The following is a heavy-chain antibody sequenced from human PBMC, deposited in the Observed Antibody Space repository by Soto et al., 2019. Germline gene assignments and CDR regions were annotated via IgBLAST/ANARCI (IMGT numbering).Heavy chain of an antibody. J-gene: IGHJ4*02. Sequence: QVQLVQSGAEVKKPGASVKVSCKASGYTFTRYDINWVRQAAGQGLEWMGWMNPNSGNTGYAQKFQGRVTMTRNTSISTAYRELSSLRSEDTAVYYWARGLTTWDYFDYWGQGTLVTVSS. V-gene: IGHV1-8*01. CDR2: MNPNSGNT. CDR1: GYTFTRYD. D-gene: IGHD4-17*01. CDR3: ARGLTTWDYFDY.